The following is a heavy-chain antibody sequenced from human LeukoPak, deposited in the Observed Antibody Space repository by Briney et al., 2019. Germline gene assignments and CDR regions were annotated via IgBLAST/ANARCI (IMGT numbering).Heavy chain of an antibody. V-gene: IGHV4-59*08. CDR2: IYYSGYT. CDR1: GGSISSNY. D-gene: IGHD6-13*01. Sequence: PSETLSLTCTVSGGSISSNYWSWIRQPPGKGLEWIGYIYYSGYTKYNPSLKSQFSISLDTSKNQFSLKLSSVTAADTAVYYCATGGSSWYLDYWGQGMLVTVSS. J-gene: IGHJ4*02. CDR3: ATGGSSWYLDY.